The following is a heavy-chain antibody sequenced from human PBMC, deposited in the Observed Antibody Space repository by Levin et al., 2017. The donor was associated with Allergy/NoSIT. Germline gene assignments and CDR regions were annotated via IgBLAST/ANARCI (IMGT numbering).Heavy chain of an antibody. CDR3: AKDQRGYDKASDY. CDR2: ISGSGSNT. CDR1: GFTFSNYA. J-gene: IGHJ4*02. V-gene: IGHV3-23*01. Sequence: PGGSLRLSCAASGFTFSNYAMNWVRQAPGKGLEWVSSISGSGSNTYYADSVKGRFTISRDNSKNTLYLQMDTLRAEDTALYYCAKDQRGYDKASDYWGQGTLVTVSS. D-gene: IGHD6-13*01.